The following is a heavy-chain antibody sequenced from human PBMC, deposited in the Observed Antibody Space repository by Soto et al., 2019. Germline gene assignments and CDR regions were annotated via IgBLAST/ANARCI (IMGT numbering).Heavy chain of an antibody. J-gene: IGHJ4*02. CDR2: IYPGDSDS. D-gene: IGHD3-16*01. Sequence: ESLKISCKGSGYSFTSYWIAWVRQMPGKGLEWMGIIYPGDSDSRYSPSFQGQVTISVDESISTAYLQWRSLRASDTAMYYCARQDGAAEYFFDYWGQGTLVTVSS. CDR3: ARQDGAAEYFFDY. CDR1: GYSFTSYW. V-gene: IGHV5-51*01.